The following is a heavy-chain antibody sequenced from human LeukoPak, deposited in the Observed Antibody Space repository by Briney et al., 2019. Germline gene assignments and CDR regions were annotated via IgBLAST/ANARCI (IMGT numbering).Heavy chain of an antibody. J-gene: IGHJ4*02. D-gene: IGHD3-22*01. CDR2: MNPNSGNT. V-gene: IGHV1-8*03. CDR1: GYTFTSYD. CDR3: ARGRDYYDSSGYYYVFDY. Sequence: PGASVKVSCKASGYTFTSYDINWVRQATGQGLEWMGWMNPNSGNTGYAQKFQGRVTITRNTSISTAYMELCSLRSEDTAVYHCARGRDYYDSSGYYYVFDYWGQGTLVTVSS.